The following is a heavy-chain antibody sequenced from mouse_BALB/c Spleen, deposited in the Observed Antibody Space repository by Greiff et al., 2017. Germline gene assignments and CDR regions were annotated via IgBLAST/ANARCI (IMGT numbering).Heavy chain of an antibody. CDR2: IYPGGGDT. Sequence: QVQLQQSGAELVRPGSSVKISCKAPGYAFSSYWMNWVKQRPGQGLEWIGQIYPGGGDTNYNGKFKGKATLTADKSSSTAYMQLSSLTSEDSAVYFCARSSGKNDYDGFAYWGQGTLVTVSA. CDR3: ARSSGKNDYDGFAY. CDR1: GYAFSSYW. D-gene: IGHD2-4*01. V-gene: IGHV1-80*01. J-gene: IGHJ3*01.